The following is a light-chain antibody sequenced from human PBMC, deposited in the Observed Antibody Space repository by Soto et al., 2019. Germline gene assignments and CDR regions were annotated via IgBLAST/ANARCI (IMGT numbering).Light chain of an antibody. CDR3: LQRSNYYS. CDR2: DAS. CDR1: QNVDIY. J-gene: IGKJ2*01. Sequence: EIVLTQSPATLSLTPGERATLSCRASQNVDIYVAWYQQKPGQAPRLLIYDASNRATGISARFSGSGSGTDFTLTISSLEPEDFAVYHCLQRSNYYSFGQGTKLEIK. V-gene: IGKV3-11*01.